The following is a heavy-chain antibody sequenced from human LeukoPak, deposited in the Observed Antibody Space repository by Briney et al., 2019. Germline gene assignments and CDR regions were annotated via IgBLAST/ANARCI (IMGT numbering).Heavy chain of an antibody. CDR1: GYTFTGYY. D-gene: IGHD3-10*01. V-gene: IGHV1-2*02. J-gene: IGHJ4*02. Sequence: ASVKVSCKASGYTFTGYYMHWVRQAPGQGLEWMGWINPNSGGTNYAQKFQGRVTMTRDTSISTAYLQWSSLKASDTAMYYCARQYLGSGSYKEDWGQGTLVTVSS. CDR3: ARQYLGSGSYKED. CDR2: INPNSGGT.